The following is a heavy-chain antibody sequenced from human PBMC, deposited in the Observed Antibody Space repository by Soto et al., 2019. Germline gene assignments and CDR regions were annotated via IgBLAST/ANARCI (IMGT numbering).Heavy chain of an antibody. CDR2: LYDVDGT. J-gene: IGHJ3*02. CDR1: GLTVRGKKY. D-gene: IGHD1-1*01. CDR3: ASWLEREHAYDI. V-gene: IGHV3-53*01. Sequence: DVQLVASGGGLIQPGGSLRLSCAALGLTVRGKKYITWVRQAPGKGLEWVSALYDVDGTYYADSAKGRFTISRDNSNNIIYLQMNSLGPDDTAVYYCASWLEREHAYDIWGLVTMVNFSS.